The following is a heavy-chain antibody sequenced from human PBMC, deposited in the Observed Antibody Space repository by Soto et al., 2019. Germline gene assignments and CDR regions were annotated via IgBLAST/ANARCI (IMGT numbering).Heavy chain of an antibody. V-gene: IGHV4-39*01. CDR1: VGSISSSSYY. CDR2: IYYSGST. Sequence: QLQLQESGPGLVKPSETLSLTCTVSVGSISSSSYYLGWIRQPPGQGLEWIGCIYYSGSTYYNPSLKSRVTISVDTSKNHFALKLSSVTAADTAVYYCARHVRSSVAGDYWGQGTLVTVSS. D-gene: IGHD6-19*01. J-gene: IGHJ4*02. CDR3: ARHVRSSVAGDY.